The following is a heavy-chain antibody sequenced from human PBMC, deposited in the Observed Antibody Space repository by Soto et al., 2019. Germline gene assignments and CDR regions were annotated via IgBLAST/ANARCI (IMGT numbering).Heavy chain of an antibody. CDR3: ARHPSGYIGNLDY. CDR1: GFTFSSNA. Sequence: PGGSLRLSCAASGFTFSSNAMSWVRQALGKGLEWVSTITGSGVYRYHTDSVQGRFTISRDNSKDTLYLQMNGLRAEDTAVYYCARHPSGYIGNLDYWGQGTLVTVSS. CDR2: ITGSGVYR. J-gene: IGHJ4*02. D-gene: IGHD5-12*01. V-gene: IGHV3-23*01.